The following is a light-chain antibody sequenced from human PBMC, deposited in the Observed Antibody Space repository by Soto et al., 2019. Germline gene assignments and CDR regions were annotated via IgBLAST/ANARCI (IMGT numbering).Light chain of an antibody. CDR3: QQYASSPVS. Sequence: EIVLTQSPGTLSLSPGERATLSCRASQSVSSNYLAWYQQKSGQAPRLLIYDASSRATGIPDRFSGSGSGTDFTLTISILESDDLAVYSCQQYASSPVSFGGGTKVEIK. J-gene: IGKJ4*01. CDR2: DAS. V-gene: IGKV3-20*01. CDR1: QSVSSNY.